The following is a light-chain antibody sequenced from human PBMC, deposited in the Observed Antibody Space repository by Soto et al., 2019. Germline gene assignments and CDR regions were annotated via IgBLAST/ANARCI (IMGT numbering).Light chain of an antibody. CDR1: RSVTGN. V-gene: IGKV3-15*01. CDR2: GAS. Sequence: EIVMTQSPAPLSLSSGGRDTPSCRASRSVTGNLAWYQQKLGQTPRLLIYGASTRATGIPARFSGSGSETEFTLTISSLQSEDFAVYYCQQYNNWPLTFGGGTKVDIK. J-gene: IGKJ4*01. CDR3: QQYNNWPLT.